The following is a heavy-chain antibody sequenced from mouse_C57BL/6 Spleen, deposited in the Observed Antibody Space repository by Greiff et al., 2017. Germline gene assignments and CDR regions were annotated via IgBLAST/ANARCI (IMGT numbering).Heavy chain of an antibody. CDR1: GYTFTDYE. D-gene: IGHD1-1*01. CDR3: TNYSRYGYAMDD. J-gene: IGHJ4*01. CDR2: IDPETGGA. V-gene: IGHV1-15*01. Sequence: VQLQQSAAELVRPGASVTLSSKASGYTFTDYELHWVKQTPVHGLSWIGAIDPETGGAASNQKFKGKAILTADKSSSTAYMEPGSLTCEYSAVDYCTNYSRYGYAMDDWGQGSSVSVAS.